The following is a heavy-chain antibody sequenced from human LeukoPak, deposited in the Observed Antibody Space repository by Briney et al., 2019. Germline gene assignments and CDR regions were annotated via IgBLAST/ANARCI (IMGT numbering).Heavy chain of an antibody. Sequence: SETLSLTCAVYGGSFSGYYWSWIRQPPGKGLEWIGEISHSGSTNYNPSLKSRVTISVDTSKNQFSLKLSSVTAADTAVYYCARAPGDGSSTVSWFDPWGQGTLVTVSS. CDR1: GGSFSGYY. CDR2: ISHSGST. CDR3: ARAPGDGSSTVSWFDP. J-gene: IGHJ5*02. D-gene: IGHD6-6*01. V-gene: IGHV4-34*01.